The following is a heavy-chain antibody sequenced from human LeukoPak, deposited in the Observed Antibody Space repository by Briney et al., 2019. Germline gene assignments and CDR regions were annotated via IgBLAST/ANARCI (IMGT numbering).Heavy chain of an antibody. CDR2: ISAYNGNT. D-gene: IGHD2-2*02. CDR3: ARAPRGIVVVPAAIGYLDY. J-gene: IGHJ4*02. Sequence: GASVKVSCKASGYTFTSYGISWVRQAPGQGLEWMGWISAYNGNTNYAQKLQGRVTMTTDTSTSTAYMELRSLRSDDTAVYYCARAPRGIVVVPAAIGYLDYWGQGTLVTVSS. CDR1: GYTFTSYG. V-gene: IGHV1-18*01.